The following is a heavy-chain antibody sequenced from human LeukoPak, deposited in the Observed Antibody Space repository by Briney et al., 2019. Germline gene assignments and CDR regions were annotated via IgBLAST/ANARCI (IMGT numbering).Heavy chain of an antibody. CDR2: TYSTEST. CDR3: ARGVFDSGAYSHDAFDV. J-gene: IGHJ3*01. Sequence: GGSLRLSCAASGFTVSGSYFHWVRQAPGKGLEWVSATYSTESTYYPDSVRGRFTVSRDNFKNTVSLEMNNLGAEDTAVYYCARGVFDSGAYSHDAFDVWGRGTLVIVSS. CDR1: GFTVSGSY. V-gene: IGHV3-53*01. D-gene: IGHD3-22*01.